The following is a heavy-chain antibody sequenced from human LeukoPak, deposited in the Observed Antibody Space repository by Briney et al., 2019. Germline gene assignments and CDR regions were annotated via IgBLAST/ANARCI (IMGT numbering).Heavy chain of an antibody. V-gene: IGHV4-38-2*01. J-gene: IGHJ6*03. D-gene: IGHD4-23*01. CDR3: ARTKTRYYYYMDV. CDR2: IYHSGST. CDR1: GFTVSTNY. Sequence: GSLRLSCVVSGFTVSTNYMSWVRQAPGKGLEWIGSIYHSGSTYYNPSLKSRVTISVDTSKNQFSLKLSSVTAADTAVYYCARTKTRYYYYMDVWGKGTTVTISS.